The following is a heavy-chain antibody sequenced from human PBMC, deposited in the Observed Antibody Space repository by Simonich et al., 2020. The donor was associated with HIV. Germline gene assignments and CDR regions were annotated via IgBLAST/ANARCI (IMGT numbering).Heavy chain of an antibody. Sequence: EVQLVESGGGLVQPGRSLRLSCAASGFTFDDYAMHWVRQAPGKGLEWVSGISENSGSIGYAESVKGRFTISRDNAKNSLYLQMNSLRAEDMALYYCAKDRYSSSSGSFDYWGQGTLVTVSS. CDR1: GFTFDDYA. CDR2: ISENSGSI. V-gene: IGHV3-9*03. J-gene: IGHJ4*02. CDR3: AKDRYSSSSGSFDY. D-gene: IGHD6-6*01.